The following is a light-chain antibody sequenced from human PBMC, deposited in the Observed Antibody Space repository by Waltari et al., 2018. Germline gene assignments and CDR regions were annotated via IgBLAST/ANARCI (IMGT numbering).Light chain of an antibody. Sequence: DIQMTQSPSSVSAPIGDRVTISCRASQDVSTWVAWYQQKPGKAPNLLISAASSLQSGVPSRFSGSGSGTDFTLTISGLQPEDFTIYFCQQTDSFPLTFGGGTKVELK. V-gene: IGKV1-12*01. CDR3: QQTDSFPLT. CDR1: QDVSTW. J-gene: IGKJ4*01. CDR2: AAS.